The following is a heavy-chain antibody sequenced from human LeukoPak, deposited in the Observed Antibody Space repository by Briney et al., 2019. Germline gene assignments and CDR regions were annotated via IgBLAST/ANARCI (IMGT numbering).Heavy chain of an antibody. D-gene: IGHD3-9*01. Sequence: GGALRLSCATSGFSFTDYPMNWVREAPGKGLEWISNIRTTAEGAKYAYYADSVKGRVTISRDDGKNTLYLHMNSLRDDDTAVYYCATDQRYAFDYWGQGILVTVSS. CDR2: IRTTAEGAKYA. J-gene: IGHJ4*02. V-gene: IGHV3-48*02. CDR3: ATDQRYAFDY. CDR1: GFSFTDYP.